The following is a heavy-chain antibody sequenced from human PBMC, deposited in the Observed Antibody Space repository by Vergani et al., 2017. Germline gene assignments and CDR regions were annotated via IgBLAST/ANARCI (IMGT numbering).Heavy chain of an antibody. J-gene: IGHJ6*02. V-gene: IGHV1-69*08. CDR3: ARDSHVAVTSMSSGMYV. Sequence: QVQLVQSGAEVKKPGSSVKVSCKASGGTFSSYTISWVRQAPGQGLEWMGRIIPILGIANYAQNFQGRVTITADKSTRTAYMELSSLRSEDTAVYYCARDSHVAVTSMSSGMYVWGQGTTVTVSS. CDR2: IIPILGIA. CDR1: GGTFSSYT. D-gene: IGHD6-19*01.